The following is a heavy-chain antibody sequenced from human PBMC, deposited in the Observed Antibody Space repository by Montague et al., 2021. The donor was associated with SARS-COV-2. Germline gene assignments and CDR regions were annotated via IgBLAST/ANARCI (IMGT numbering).Heavy chain of an antibody. CDR1: GFTFSSYA. V-gene: IGHV3-30*04. CDR3: ARDLESTGYFDPYYYHGMDV. CDR2: ISHEGSYK. D-gene: IGHD3-9*01. J-gene: IGHJ6*02. Sequence: SLRLSCEASGFTFSSYALHWFRQAPGKGLEWVADISHEGSYKYYADSVKGRFTISRDNSKNTLYLDMNGVRAEDTALYYCARDLESTGYFDPYYYHGMDVWGQGTTVTVSS.